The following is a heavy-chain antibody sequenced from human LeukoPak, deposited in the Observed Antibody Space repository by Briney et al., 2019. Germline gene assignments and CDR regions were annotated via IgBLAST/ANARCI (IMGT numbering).Heavy chain of an antibody. CDR1: GFLFDDFL. Sequence: RAGGSLRLSCAASGFLFDDFLMSWVRQAPGRGLEWVAGINWNGGSTTYADSVKGRFTISRDNAKNSLSLEMHSLRVEDTAFYYCARRMGAYYYMDVWGTGTTVTVSS. CDR3: ARRMGAYYYMDV. V-gene: IGHV3-20*04. D-gene: IGHD3-16*01. CDR2: INWNGGST. J-gene: IGHJ6*03.